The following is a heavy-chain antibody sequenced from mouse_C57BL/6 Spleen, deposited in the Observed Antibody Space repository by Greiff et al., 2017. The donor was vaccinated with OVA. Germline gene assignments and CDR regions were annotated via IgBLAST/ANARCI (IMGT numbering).Heavy chain of an antibody. V-gene: IGHV1-39*01. D-gene: IGHD2-3*01. CDR2: INPNYGTT. J-gene: IGHJ4*01. CDR3: AREKDFYDDYAMDY. CDR1: GYSFTDYN. Sequence: VQLKESGPELVKPGASVKISCKASGYSFTDYNMNWVKQSNGKSLEWIGVINPNYGTTSYNQKFKGKATLTVDQSSSTAYMQLNSLTSEDSAVYYCAREKDFYDDYAMDYWGQGTSVTVSS.